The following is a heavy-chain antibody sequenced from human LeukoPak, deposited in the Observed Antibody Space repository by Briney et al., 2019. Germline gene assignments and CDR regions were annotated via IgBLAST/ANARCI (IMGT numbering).Heavy chain of an antibody. CDR1: GGSFSGYY. V-gene: IGHV4-34*01. Sequence: SETLSLTCAVYGGSFSGYYWSWIRQPPGKGLEWIGEINHSGSTNYNPSLKSRVTISVDTSKNQFSLELSSVTAADTAVYYCARDEYYDILTGYYILDYWGQGTLVTVSS. CDR2: INHSGST. J-gene: IGHJ4*02. D-gene: IGHD3-9*01. CDR3: ARDEYYDILTGYYILDY.